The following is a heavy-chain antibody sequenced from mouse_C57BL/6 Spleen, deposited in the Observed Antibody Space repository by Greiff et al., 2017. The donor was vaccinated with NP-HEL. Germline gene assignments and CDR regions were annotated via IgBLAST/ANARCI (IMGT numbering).Heavy chain of an antibody. D-gene: IGHD2-5*01. CDR2: IYPGDGDT. Sequence: QVQLQQSGAELVKPGASVKISCKASGYAFSSYWMNWVKQRPGKGLEWIGQIYPGDGDTNYNGKFKGKATLTADKYSSTAYMQLSRLTSEDSAVYFCAKGGYSNYGYFDYWGQGTTLTVSS. V-gene: IGHV1-80*01. J-gene: IGHJ2*01. CDR1: GYAFSSYW. CDR3: AKGGYSNYGYFDY.